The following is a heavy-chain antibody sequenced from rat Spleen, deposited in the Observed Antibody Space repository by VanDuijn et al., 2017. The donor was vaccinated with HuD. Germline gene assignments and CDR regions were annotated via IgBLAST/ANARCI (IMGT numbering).Heavy chain of an antibody. CDR2: INSASTT. Sequence: EVQLQESGPGLVKPAQSLSLTCSVTGHSITSSYRWNWIRKFPGNKLEWMGYINSASTTIYNPSLKSQISISRDTSRKQFFLQVDSVTTEDTATYYFAVSDGTHYYLPFADWGQGTLVTVSS. V-gene: IGHV3-3*01. CDR1: GHSITSSYR. J-gene: IGHJ3*01. D-gene: IGHD1-1*01. CDR3: AVSDGTHYYLPFAD.